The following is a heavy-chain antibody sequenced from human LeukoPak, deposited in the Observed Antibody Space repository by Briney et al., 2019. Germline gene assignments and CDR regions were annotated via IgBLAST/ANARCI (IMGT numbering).Heavy chain of an antibody. CDR2: INPGGSHI. J-gene: IGHJ5*02. CDR3: ARKNPTALRNNWFDP. V-gene: IGHV5-51*01. Sequence: GESLKISCKGSGYSFTSYWIAWVRQMPGKGLEWMGAINPGGSHIRYSPSFQGQVTISTGKSISTAYLQWSSLKASDTAIYYCARKNPTALRNNWFDPWGQGTLVTVSS. D-gene: IGHD5-18*01. CDR1: GYSFTSYW.